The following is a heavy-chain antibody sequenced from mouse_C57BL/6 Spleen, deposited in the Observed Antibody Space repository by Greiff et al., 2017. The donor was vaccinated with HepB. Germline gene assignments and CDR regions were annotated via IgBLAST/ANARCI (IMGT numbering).Heavy chain of an antibody. J-gene: IGHJ2*01. CDR2: INYDGSST. CDR3: ARVGFITTVVPDY. D-gene: IGHD1-1*01. CDR1: GFTFSDYY. Sequence: DVQLVESEGGLVQPGSSMKLSCTASGFTFSDYYMAWVRQVPEKGLEWVANINYDGSSTYYLDSLKSRFIISRDNAKNILYLQMSSLKSEDTATYYCARVGFITTVVPDYWGQGTTLTVSS. V-gene: IGHV5-16*01.